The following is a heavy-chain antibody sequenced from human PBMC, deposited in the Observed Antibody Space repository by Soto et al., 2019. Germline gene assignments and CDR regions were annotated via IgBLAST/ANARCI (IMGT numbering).Heavy chain of an antibody. Sequence: GGSLRLSCAASGFTFRGYCVNWIRQAPGKGLEWVSYISSSGYTAYYASSVEGRFTISRDNANNSVYLQMDSLRAEDTALYYCTRAAWFPYLSFYWGQGALVTVSS. CDR3: TRAAWFPYLSFY. D-gene: IGHD3-10*01. CDR1: GFTFRGYC. J-gene: IGHJ4*02. V-gene: IGHV3-48*04. CDR2: ISSSGYTA.